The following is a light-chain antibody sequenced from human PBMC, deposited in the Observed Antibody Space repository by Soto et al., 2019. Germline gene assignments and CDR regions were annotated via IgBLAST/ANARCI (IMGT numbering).Light chain of an antibody. CDR2: DAY. Sequence: VLTQSPVTLSLSPGERATLSCRASQSFRGLLAWYQQKPGQAPRLLIYDAYNRATGIPPRFSGSGSGKDFTLTISSLEPEDAAVYDCQQRHMWPITFGQGTRLEIK. CDR3: QQRHMWPIT. J-gene: IGKJ5*01. V-gene: IGKV3-11*01. CDR1: QSFRGL.